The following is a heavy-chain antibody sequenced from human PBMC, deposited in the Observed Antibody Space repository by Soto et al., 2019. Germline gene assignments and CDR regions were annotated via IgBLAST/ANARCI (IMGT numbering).Heavy chain of an antibody. D-gene: IGHD2-21*02. CDR2: IRGRSKKFAT. V-gene: IGHV3-73*01. CDR3: TGGGGDSRKNF. Sequence: EVQLVESGGGLVQPGGSLKVSCAGLGFNFSDSALHWVRQPSGKGLEWIGRIRGRSKKFATSYATSVRGRFSLSRDDSKNPEYLKMNGRRDNDGGLYFCTGGGGDSRKNFGGQGTLVTVSS. J-gene: IGHJ4*02. CDR1: GFNFSDSA.